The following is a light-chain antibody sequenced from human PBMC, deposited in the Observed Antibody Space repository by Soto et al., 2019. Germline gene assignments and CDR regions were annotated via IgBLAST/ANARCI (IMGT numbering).Light chain of an antibody. Sequence: EIVLTQSPGTLSLSPGERATLSCRASQSISSTYLTWYQHKPGQARRLLIYRVSRRVAGIPARFSGSGSGRDFTLTITRLEPKDFVSYYCQQCGTSPFTFGQGTKLEIK. CDR3: QQCGTSPFT. CDR1: QSISSTY. CDR2: RVS. V-gene: IGKV3-20*01. J-gene: IGKJ2*01.